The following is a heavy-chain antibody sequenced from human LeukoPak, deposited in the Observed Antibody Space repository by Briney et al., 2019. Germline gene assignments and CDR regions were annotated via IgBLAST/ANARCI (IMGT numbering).Heavy chain of an antibody. D-gene: IGHD5-12*01. V-gene: IGHV1-18*01. Sequence: GASVKVSCKASGYTFTSYGISWVRQAPGQGLEWMGWISAYNGNTNYAQKLQGRVTMTADTSTNTAYMELRSLRSDDTAVYYCARLGGGYSGYDPYYFDSWGQGTLVTVSS. CDR3: ARLGGGYSGYDPYYFDS. J-gene: IGHJ4*02. CDR1: GYTFTSYG. CDR2: ISAYNGNT.